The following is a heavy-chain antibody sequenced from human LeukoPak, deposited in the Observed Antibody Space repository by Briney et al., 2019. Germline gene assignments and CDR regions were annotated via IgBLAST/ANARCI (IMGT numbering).Heavy chain of an antibody. CDR2: IRDDGSEN. CDR3: TNWGDAWGLDF. V-gene: IGHV3-7*01. Sequence: GGSLRLSCAASGLNFRKSWMTWVRQAPGRGLEWVASIRDDGSENVYVDSVKGRFTISRDNAKNSLYLQMNSLRAEDTAVYYCTNWGDAWGLDFWGQGILVSVSS. D-gene: IGHD7-27*01. CDR1: GLNFRKSW. J-gene: IGHJ4*02.